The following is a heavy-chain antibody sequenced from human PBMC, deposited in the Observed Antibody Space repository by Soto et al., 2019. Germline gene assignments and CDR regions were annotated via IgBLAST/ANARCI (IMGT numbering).Heavy chain of an antibody. D-gene: IGHD5-12*01. J-gene: IGHJ4*02. CDR1: GFTFSSYG. CDR3: ARAWDIVATTFDY. V-gene: IGHV3-33*01. CDR2: IWYDGSNK. Sequence: ESGGGVVQPGRSLRLSCAASGFTFSSYGMHWVRQAPGKGLEWVAVIWYDGSNKYYADSVKGRFTISRDNSKNTLYLQMNSLRAEDTAVYYCARAWDIVATTFDYWGQGTLVTVSS.